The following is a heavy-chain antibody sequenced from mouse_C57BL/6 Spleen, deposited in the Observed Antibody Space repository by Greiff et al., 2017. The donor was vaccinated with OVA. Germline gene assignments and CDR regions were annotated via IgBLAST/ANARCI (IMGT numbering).Heavy chain of an antibody. CDR2: IDPSDSYT. CDR3: ARSGDYYGSSLFAY. J-gene: IGHJ3*01. V-gene: IGHV1-50*01. D-gene: IGHD1-1*01. Sequence: QVQLQQPGAELVKPGASVKLSCKASGYTFTSYWMQWVKQRPGQGLEWIGEIDPSDSYTNYNQKFKGKATLTVDTSSSTAYMQLSSLTSEDSAVYYCARSGDYYGSSLFAYWGQGTLVTVSA. CDR1: GYTFTSYW.